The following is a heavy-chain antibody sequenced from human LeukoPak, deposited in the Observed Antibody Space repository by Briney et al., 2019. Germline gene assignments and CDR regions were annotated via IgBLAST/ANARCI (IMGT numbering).Heavy chain of an antibody. CDR2: IYHSGST. V-gene: IGHV4-4*02. CDR1: GGSVSSPKW. J-gene: IGHJ4*02. Sequence: SQTLSLTCAVSGGSVSSPKWWSWVRQPPGKGLEWIGEIYHSGSTNYNPSLKSRVTISVDKYKNHFSLKLSPVTAADTAVYYCARYRGANGYYFDYWGQGTLVTVSS. CDR3: ARYRGANGYYFDY. D-gene: IGHD3-10*01.